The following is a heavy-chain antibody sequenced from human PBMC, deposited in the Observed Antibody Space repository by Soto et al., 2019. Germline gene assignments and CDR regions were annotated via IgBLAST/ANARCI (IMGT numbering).Heavy chain of an antibody. D-gene: IGHD4-17*01. J-gene: IGHJ4*02. Sequence: QVQLVQSGAEVKKPGSSVKVSCKASGGTFSSYAISWVRQAPGQGLEWMGGIIPIFGTANYAQKFQGRVTITADESTSTADMELSSLRSEDTAVYYCARDRGAYGGNPFDYWGQGTLVTVSS. V-gene: IGHV1-69*12. CDR1: GGTFSSYA. CDR2: IIPIFGTA. CDR3: ARDRGAYGGNPFDY.